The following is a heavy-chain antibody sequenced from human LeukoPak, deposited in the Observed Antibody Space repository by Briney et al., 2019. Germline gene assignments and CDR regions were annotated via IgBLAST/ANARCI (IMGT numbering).Heavy chain of an antibody. CDR3: ARDLPYSSSSAIPFDY. J-gene: IGHJ4*02. CDR1: GYTFTSYG. Sequence: EASVKVSCKASGYTFTSYGVTWVRQAPGQGLEWMGWISTYSDNTNYAQKFQGRVTMTTDTSTNTAYMELRSLTSDDTAVYYCARDLPYSSSSAIPFDYWGQGTLVTVSS. V-gene: IGHV1-18*01. CDR2: ISTYSDNT. D-gene: IGHD6-6*01.